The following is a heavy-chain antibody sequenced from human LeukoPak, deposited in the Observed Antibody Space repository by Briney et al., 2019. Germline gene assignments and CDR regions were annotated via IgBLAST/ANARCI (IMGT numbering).Heavy chain of an antibody. Sequence: GGSLRLSCAVSGFTFSRYWMNWVRQAPGKGLEWVANINQDGSEKYYVDSVKGRFTISRDNAKNSLYLQMNSLRAADTAVYYCARDSYYYDSSGYRLLDWGQGTLVTVSS. CDR1: GFTFSRYW. V-gene: IGHV3-7*03. CDR2: INQDGSEK. J-gene: IGHJ4*02. D-gene: IGHD3-22*01. CDR3: ARDSYYYDSSGYRLLD.